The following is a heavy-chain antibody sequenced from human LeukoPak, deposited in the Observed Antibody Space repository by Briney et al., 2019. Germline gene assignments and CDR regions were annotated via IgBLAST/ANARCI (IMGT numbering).Heavy chain of an antibody. Sequence: SETLSLTCAVYGGSFSGYYWSWIRQPPGKGLEWIGEINHSGSTNYNPSLKSRVTISVGTSKNQFSLKVTSVTADDTAVYYCARDSWSFAIVVVPAAKDYWGQGTLVTVSS. D-gene: IGHD2-2*01. J-gene: IGHJ4*02. CDR1: GGSFSGYY. CDR3: ARDSWSFAIVVVPAAKDY. V-gene: IGHV4-34*01. CDR2: INHSGST.